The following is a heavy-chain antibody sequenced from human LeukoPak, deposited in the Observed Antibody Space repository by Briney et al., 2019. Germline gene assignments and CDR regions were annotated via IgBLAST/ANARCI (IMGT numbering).Heavy chain of an antibody. D-gene: IGHD5-12*01. Sequence: GGSLRLSCVASGFTFSSYGMHWVRQAPGKGLEWVAVIWYDGSNKYYADSVKGRFTISRDNSKNTLYLQMNSLRAEDTAVYYCAGDWMATTVDYWGQGTLVTVS. CDR2: IWYDGSNK. CDR1: GFTFSSYG. CDR3: AGDWMATTVDY. J-gene: IGHJ4*02. V-gene: IGHV3-33*01.